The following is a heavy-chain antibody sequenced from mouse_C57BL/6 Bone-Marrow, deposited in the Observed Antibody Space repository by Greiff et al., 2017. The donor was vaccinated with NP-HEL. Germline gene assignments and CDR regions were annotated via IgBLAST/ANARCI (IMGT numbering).Heavy chain of an antibody. V-gene: IGHV5-6*01. Sequence: EVQVVESGGDLVKPGGSLKLSCAASGFTFSSYGMSWVRQTPDKRLEWVATISSGGSYTYYPDSLKGRFTISRDNAKNTLYLQMSSLKSEDTAMYYCARRYYGSSSAWFAYWGQGTLVTVSA. J-gene: IGHJ3*01. D-gene: IGHD1-1*01. CDR3: ARRYYGSSSAWFAY. CDR2: ISSGGSYT. CDR1: GFTFSSYG.